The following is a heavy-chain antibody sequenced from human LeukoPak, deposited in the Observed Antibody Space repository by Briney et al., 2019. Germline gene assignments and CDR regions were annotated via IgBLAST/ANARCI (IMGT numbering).Heavy chain of an antibody. CDR1: GFTFSSYA. Sequence: SGGSLRLSCAASGFTFSSYAMLWVRQAPGKGLEWVAFIRYDGSNKYYADSVRGRFTISRDNSKNTLYLQMNSLRAEDTAVYYCAKDFGPYYDSSGYLIDYWGQGTLVTVSS. CDR2: IRYDGSNK. CDR3: AKDFGPYYDSSGYLIDY. D-gene: IGHD3-22*01. J-gene: IGHJ4*02. V-gene: IGHV3-30*02.